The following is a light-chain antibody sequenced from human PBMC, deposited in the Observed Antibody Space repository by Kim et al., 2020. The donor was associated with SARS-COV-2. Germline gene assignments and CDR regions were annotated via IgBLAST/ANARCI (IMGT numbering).Light chain of an antibody. J-gene: IGKJ1*01. CDR1: QSGVIN. CDR2: GAS. Sequence: VSPGERATRSCRASQSGVINLAWYQQKPGQAPRLLIYGASPRATAVPARISGRGSGTEFTLTISSLQPEDFAVYFCQQYDDWPRTFGQGTKVDIK. CDR3: QQYDDWPRT. V-gene: IGKV3-15*01.